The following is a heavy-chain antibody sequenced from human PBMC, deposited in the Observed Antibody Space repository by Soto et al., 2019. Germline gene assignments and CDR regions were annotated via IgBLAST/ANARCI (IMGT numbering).Heavy chain of an antibody. CDR1: GYTFTGYY. J-gene: IGHJ6*02. CDR2: INPNSGGT. D-gene: IGHD3-10*01. Sequence: QVQLVQSGAEVKKPGASVKVSCKASGYTFTGYYMHWVRQAPGQGLEWMGWINPNSGGTNYAQKFQGWVTMTRDTSLSPAYMELSRLRSDDTAVYYCARPELGDYYYYGMDVWGQGTTVTVSS. V-gene: IGHV1-2*04. CDR3: ARPELGDYYYYGMDV.